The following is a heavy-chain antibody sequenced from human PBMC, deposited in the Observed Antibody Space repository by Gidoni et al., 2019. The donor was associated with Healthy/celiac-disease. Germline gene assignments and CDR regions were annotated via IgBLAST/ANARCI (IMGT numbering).Heavy chain of an antibody. CDR3: AKEGHSYGYSPDAFDI. V-gene: IGHV3-23*01. CDR2: ISGSGGST. D-gene: IGHD5-18*01. Sequence: EVQLLESGGGLVQPGGSLSLSCAASGFTFSSYAMSWVRQAPGKGLEWVSAISGSGGSTYYADSVKGRFTISRDNSKNTLYLQMNSLRAEDTAVYYCAKEGHSYGYSPDAFDIWGQGTMVTVSS. J-gene: IGHJ3*02. CDR1: GFTFSSYA.